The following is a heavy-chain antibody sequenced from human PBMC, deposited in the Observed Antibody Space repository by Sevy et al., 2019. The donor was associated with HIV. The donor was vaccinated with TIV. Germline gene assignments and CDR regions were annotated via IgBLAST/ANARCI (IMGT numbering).Heavy chain of an antibody. CDR2: INPNSGGT. J-gene: IGHJ4*02. Sequence: ASVKVSCKASGYTFTGYYMHWVRQAPGQGLEWMGWINPNSGGTNYAQKFQGRVTMTRDTSISTAYMELSRLRSDDTAVYYCARDLYSGYDYHYFDYWGQVTLVTVSS. V-gene: IGHV1-2*02. CDR3: ARDLYSGYDYHYFDY. CDR1: GYTFTGYY. D-gene: IGHD5-12*01.